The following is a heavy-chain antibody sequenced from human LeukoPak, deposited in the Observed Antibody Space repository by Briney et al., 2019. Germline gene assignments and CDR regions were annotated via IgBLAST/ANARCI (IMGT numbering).Heavy chain of an antibody. V-gene: IGHV1-2*02. CDR3: ARSYFDVLTNYYMWLAP. CDR1: GYTFTDYY. D-gene: IGHD3-9*01. CDR2: INLNSGDT. Sequence: ASVKVSCKASGYTFTDYYIHWVRQAPGQGLEWMGWINLNSGDTYYAQNFQDRVTMTGDTSISTAYLELSSLRSDDTAVFYCARSYFDVLTNYYMWLAPWGEGTRVTVS. J-gene: IGHJ5*02.